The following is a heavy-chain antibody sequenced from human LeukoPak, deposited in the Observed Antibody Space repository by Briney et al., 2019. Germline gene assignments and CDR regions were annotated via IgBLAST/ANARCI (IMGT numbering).Heavy chain of an antibody. CDR1: GFTFSDYY. CDR3: ARSPYRSGGSCKGALGY. Sequence: GGSLRLSCAASGFTFSDYYMSWIRQTPGKGLEWVSYISSTSTFTNYADSVKGRLTISRDNAKNSLYLQMNSLRAEDTAVYYCARSPYRSGGSCKGALGYWGQGTLVTVSS. CDR2: ISSTSTFT. J-gene: IGHJ4*02. V-gene: IGHV3-11*06. D-gene: IGHD2-15*01.